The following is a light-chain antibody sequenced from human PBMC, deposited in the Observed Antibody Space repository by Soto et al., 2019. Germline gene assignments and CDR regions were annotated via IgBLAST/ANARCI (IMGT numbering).Light chain of an antibody. J-gene: IGKJ4*01. CDR3: QQRSNWPPALT. CDR1: QSISSY. V-gene: IGKV3-11*01. CDR2: DAF. Sequence: EIVLTQSPATLSLSPGERATLSCRASQSISSYLAWYQQKPGQAPRLLIYDAFNSATGIPARFSGSGSGTDFTLTITSPEPEDFAVYYCQQRSNWPPALTFGGGTKVEIK.